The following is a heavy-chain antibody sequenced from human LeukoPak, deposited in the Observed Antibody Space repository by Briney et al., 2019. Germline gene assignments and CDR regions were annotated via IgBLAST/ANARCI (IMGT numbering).Heavy chain of an antibody. Sequence: GGSLRLSCAASGFTFSGSLIHWVRQASGKGLEWVGLVRSKANSYATSYSASVKGRFTISRDDSKNTAYLQMNSLNTEDTSIYYCTSRDNYDSSYYMDVWGKGTTVTVSS. CDR2: VRSKANSYAT. V-gene: IGHV3-73*01. CDR1: GFTFSGSL. J-gene: IGHJ6*03. D-gene: IGHD3-22*01. CDR3: TSRDNYDSSYYMDV.